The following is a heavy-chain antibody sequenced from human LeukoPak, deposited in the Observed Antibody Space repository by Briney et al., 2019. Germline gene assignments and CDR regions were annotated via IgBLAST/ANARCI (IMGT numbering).Heavy chain of an antibody. Sequence: PGGSLRLSCAASGFTFNNYWMSWVRQAPGKGLEWVANIKEDGSEKYYVDSVKGRFTISRDNAKSSLYLQMNSLRAEDTAVYSCARRVLDYFEEWGQGTLVTVSS. CDR3: ARRVLDYFEE. J-gene: IGHJ4*02. D-gene: IGHD4/OR15-4a*01. CDR2: IKEDGSEK. V-gene: IGHV3-7*02. CDR1: GFTFNNYW.